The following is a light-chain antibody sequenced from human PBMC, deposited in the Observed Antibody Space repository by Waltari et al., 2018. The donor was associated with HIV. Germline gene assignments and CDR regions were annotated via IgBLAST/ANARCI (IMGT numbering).Light chain of an antibody. J-gene: IGLJ2*01. CDR1: ELANQH. CDR2: GES. CDR3: QAAAPSGTSVA. Sequence: SSDLTQAPSVSVSPGQTASISCSGHELANQHVHWYQEKAGQAPVLVISGESERPLGIPERFSGSRSGSLATLTITGVLADDEADYYCQAAAPSGTSVAFGGGTKLTVL. V-gene: IGLV3-25*03.